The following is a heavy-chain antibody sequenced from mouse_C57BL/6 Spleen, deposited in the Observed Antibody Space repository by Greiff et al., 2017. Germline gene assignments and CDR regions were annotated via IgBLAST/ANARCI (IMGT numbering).Heavy chain of an antibody. CDR2: INPNNGGT. V-gene: IGHV1-26*01. CDR3: ARNWDDAMDY. CDR1: GYTFTDYY. Sequence: EVQLQQSGPELVKPGASVKISCKASGYTFTDYYMNWVKQSNGKSLEWIGDINPNNGGTSYNQKFKGKATLTVDKSSSTAYMELRSLTSEDSAVYYCARNWDDAMDYWGQGTSVTVSS. D-gene: IGHD4-1*01. J-gene: IGHJ4*01.